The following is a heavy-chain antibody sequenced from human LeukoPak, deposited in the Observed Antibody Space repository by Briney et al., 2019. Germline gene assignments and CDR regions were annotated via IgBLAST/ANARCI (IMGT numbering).Heavy chain of an antibody. D-gene: IGHD3-9*01. CDR2: ISGSGGST. J-gene: IGHJ4*02. Sequence: GGSLRLSCAAPGFTFSSYAMSWVRQAPGKGLEWVSAISGSGGSTYYADSVKGRFTISRDNSKNTLYLQMNSLRAEDTAVYYCAKWGDYDVLTGYYDSDYWGQGTLVTVSS. CDR1: GFTFSSYA. V-gene: IGHV3-23*01. CDR3: AKWGDYDVLTGYYDSDY.